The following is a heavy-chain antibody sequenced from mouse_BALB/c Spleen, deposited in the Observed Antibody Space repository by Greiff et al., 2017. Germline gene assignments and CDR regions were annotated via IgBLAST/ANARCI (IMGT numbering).Heavy chain of an antibody. CDR1: GYTFTSYY. CDR3: TRIARAIAY. Sequence: QVQLQQSGAELVKPGASVKLSCKASGYTFTSYYMYWVKQRPGQGLEWIGEINPSNGGTNFNEKFKSKATLTVDKSSSTAYMQLSSLTSEDSAVYYCTRIARAIAYWGQGTLVTVSA. D-gene: IGHD3-1*01. V-gene: IGHV1S81*02. CDR2: INPSNGGT. J-gene: IGHJ3*01.